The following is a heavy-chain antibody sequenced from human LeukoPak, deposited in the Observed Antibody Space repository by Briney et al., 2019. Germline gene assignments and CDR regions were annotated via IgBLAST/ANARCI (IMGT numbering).Heavy chain of an antibody. V-gene: IGHV3-53*01. CDR1: GFTVSSNY. J-gene: IGHJ4*02. D-gene: IGHD2-8*01. CDR2: IYSGGST. CDR3: ARDLLRGPNGGY. Sequence: SGGSLRLSCAASGFTVSSNYMSWVRQAPGKGLEWVSLIYSGGSTYYADSVKGRFTISRDNSRNTLYLQMNSLRAEDTAVYYCARDLLRGPNGGYWGQGTLVTVSS.